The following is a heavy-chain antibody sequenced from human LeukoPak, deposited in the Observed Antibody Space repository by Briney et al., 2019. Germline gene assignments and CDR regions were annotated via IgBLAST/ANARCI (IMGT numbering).Heavy chain of an antibody. D-gene: IGHD5-12*01. CDR2: INADGSST. V-gene: IGHV3-74*01. J-gene: IGHJ4*02. CDR3: ARDKGYDVDY. CDR1: GFTFNNYW. Sequence: SGGSLRLSCAASGFTFNNYWMHCVRQAPGKGLVWVSLINADGSSTSYADSVKGRFTISRDNAKNTLYLQMNSLRAEDTAVYYCARDKGYDVDYWGQGTLVTVSS.